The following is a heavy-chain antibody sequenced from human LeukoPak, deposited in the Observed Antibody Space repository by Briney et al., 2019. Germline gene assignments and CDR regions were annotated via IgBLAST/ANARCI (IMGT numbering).Heavy chain of an antibody. D-gene: IGHD2-8*01. CDR1: GITFDDYA. CDR3: TKDRYCTTCTCPFDY. Sequence: PGGSLRLSCTASGITFDDYAIHWVRQAPGKGLEWVSLVRGDGGRTYSADSVKGRFTTSNDNSKNSLYLQMNSLRTEVTALYYCTKDRYCTTCTCPFDYWGQGALVTVSS. J-gene: IGHJ4*02. CDR2: VRGDGGRT. V-gene: IGHV3-43*02.